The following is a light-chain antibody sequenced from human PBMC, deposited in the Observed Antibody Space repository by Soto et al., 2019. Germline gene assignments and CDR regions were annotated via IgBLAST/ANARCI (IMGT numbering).Light chain of an antibody. CDR3: SSYTSNSTPFV. Sequence: QSVLTQPASVSGSPEQSITISCTGTSSDVGGFNYVSWYQQRPGKAPKLMSYEVSNRPSGVSNRFSGSKSGNTASLTISGLQAEDEADYYCSSYTSNSTPFVFGTGTKLPVL. J-gene: IGLJ1*01. CDR2: EVS. V-gene: IGLV2-14*01. CDR1: SSDVGGFNY.